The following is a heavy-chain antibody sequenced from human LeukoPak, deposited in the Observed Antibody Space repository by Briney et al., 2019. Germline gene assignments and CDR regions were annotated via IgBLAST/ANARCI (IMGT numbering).Heavy chain of an antibody. J-gene: IGHJ4*02. D-gene: IGHD6-13*01. CDR2: INWNGGST. V-gene: IGHV3-20*04. CDR1: GFTFDDYG. Sequence: GGSLRLSCAASGFTFDDYGMSWVRQAPGKGLEWVSGINWNGGSTGYADSVKGRFTISRDNAKNSLYLQMNSLRAEDTALYYCAREGNSANWGAAAVFDYWGQGPLVTVSS. CDR3: AREGNSANWGAAAVFDY.